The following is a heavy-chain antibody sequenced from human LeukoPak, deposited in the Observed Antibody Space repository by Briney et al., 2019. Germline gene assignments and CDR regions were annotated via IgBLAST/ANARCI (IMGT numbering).Heavy chain of an antibody. D-gene: IGHD2-15*01. V-gene: IGHV1-18*01. CDR1: GYTFNNYG. CDR2: ISVYNGYT. CDR3: ARDKSKSVLLENWFVP. J-gene: IGHJ5*02. Sequence: GASVKVSCKASGYTFNNYGISWVRQAPGQGLEWIGWISVYNGYTNYAQKFQGRVTLTTDTSTSTAYMELRGLRSDDTAVYYCARDKSKSVLLENWFVPWGQGTLVTVSS.